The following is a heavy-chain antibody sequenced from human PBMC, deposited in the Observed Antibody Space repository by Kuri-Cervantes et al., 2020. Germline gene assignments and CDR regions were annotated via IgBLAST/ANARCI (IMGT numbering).Heavy chain of an antibody. CDR2: SYGGVRT. Sequence: GGSLKISCAASGFTVSSNYMSWVRRAPGKGLEWVSVSYGGVRTYYADSVRGRFTVSRDTSTNTLYLQMNSLRAEDTSVYYCARDSSNIAGIDYWGQGTLVTVSS. CDR3: ARDSSNIAGIDY. V-gene: IGHV3-66*01. D-gene: IGHD1-26*01. J-gene: IGHJ4*02. CDR1: GFTVSSNY.